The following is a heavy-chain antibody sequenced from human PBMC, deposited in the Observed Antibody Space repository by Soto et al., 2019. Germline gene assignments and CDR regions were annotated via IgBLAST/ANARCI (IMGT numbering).Heavy chain of an antibody. J-gene: IGHJ5*02. CDR2: ISYDGSNK. CDR3: ARVPPTYYDGSGSSNWFDP. Sequence: QVQLVESGGGVVQPGRSLRLSCAASGFTFSSYAMHWVRQAPGKGLEWVAVISYDGSNKYYADSVKGRFTISRDNSKNTLYLQMNSLGAEDTAVYYCARVPPTYYDGSGSSNWFDPWGQGTLVTVSS. D-gene: IGHD3-10*01. V-gene: IGHV3-30-3*01. CDR1: GFTFSSYA.